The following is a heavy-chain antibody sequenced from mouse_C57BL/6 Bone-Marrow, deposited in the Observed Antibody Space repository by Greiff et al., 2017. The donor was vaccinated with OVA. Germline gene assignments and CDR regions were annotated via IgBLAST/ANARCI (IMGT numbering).Heavy chain of an antibody. D-gene: IGHD1-1*01. CDR3: ARVGYYGSLAY. CDR1: GFTFSSYA. J-gene: IGHJ3*01. CDR2: ISDGGSYT. Sequence: EVMLVGSGGGLVKPGGSLKLSCAASGFTFSSYAMSWVRQTPEKRLEWVATISDGGSYTYYPDNVKGRFTISRDNAKNNLYLQMSHLKSEDTAMYYCARVGYYGSLAYWGQGTLVTVSA. V-gene: IGHV5-4*03.